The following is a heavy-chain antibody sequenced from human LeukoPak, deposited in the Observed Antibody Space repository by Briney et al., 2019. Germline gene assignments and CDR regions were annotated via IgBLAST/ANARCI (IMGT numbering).Heavy chain of an antibody. CDR3: ARGFGEFYYYYGMDV. CDR1: GFTFSSHG. J-gene: IGHJ6*02. Sequence: GGSLRLSCAASGFTFSSHGMHWVRQAPGKGLEWVAVIWYDGSNKYYADSVKGRFTISRDNSKNTLYLQMNSLRAEDTAVYYCARGFGEFYYYYGMDVWGQGTTVTVSS. CDR2: IWYDGSNK. V-gene: IGHV3-33*01. D-gene: IGHD3-10*01.